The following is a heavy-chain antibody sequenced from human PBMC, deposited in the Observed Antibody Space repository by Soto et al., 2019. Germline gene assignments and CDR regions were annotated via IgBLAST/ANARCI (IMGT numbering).Heavy chain of an antibody. D-gene: IGHD3-22*01. Sequence: PGESLKISCKGSGYSFTSYWIGWVRQMPGKGLEWMGIIYPGDSDTRYSPSFQGQVTISADKSISTAYLQWSSLKASDTAMYYCARERYYYDSSVRYYYYYYGMDVWGQGTTVTVSS. V-gene: IGHV5-51*01. CDR1: GYSFTSYW. J-gene: IGHJ6*02. CDR3: ARERYYYDSSVRYYYYYYGMDV. CDR2: IYPGDSDT.